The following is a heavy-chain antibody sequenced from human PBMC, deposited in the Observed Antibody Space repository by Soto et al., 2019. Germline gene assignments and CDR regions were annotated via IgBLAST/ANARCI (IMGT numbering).Heavy chain of an antibody. CDR3: AKGQQWLVHFDY. J-gene: IGHJ4*02. CDR1: GFTFSSYA. Sequence: GSLRLSCAASGFTFSSYAMSWVRQAPGKGLEWVSAISGSGGSTYYADSVKGRFTISRDNSKNTLYLQMNSLRAEDTAVYYCAKGQQWLVHFDYWGQGTLVTVSS. CDR2: ISGSGGST. D-gene: IGHD6-19*01. V-gene: IGHV3-23*01.